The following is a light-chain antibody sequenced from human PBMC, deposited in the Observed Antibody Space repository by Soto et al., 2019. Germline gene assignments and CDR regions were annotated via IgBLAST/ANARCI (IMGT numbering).Light chain of an antibody. J-gene: IGLJ2*01. CDR2: DTS. CDR3: LLSYNSAHVV. CDR1: TGAVTSGHY. V-gene: IGLV7-46*01. Sequence: QTVVTQEPSLTVSPGGTVTLTCGSSTGAVTSGHYPYWFQQKPGQAPRTLIYDTSNKHSWTPARFSGSLLGGKAALTLSGAQPEDDAEYYCLLSYNSAHVVFGGGTKLTVL.